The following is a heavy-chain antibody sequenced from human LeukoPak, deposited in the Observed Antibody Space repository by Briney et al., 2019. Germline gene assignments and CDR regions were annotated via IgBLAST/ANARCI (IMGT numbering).Heavy chain of an antibody. CDR2: ISGGGANT. Sequence: GGSLRLSCAASGFIFSSYVITWVRQVPGKGLEWVSSISGGGANTYYADSVKGRLTISRDNSKTTVTLQMNSLRVEDTAVYYCARGSRTIFGSNYFDSWGQGILVTVSS. D-gene: IGHD3-3*01. CDR1: GFIFSSYV. CDR3: ARGSRTIFGSNYFDS. V-gene: IGHV3-23*01. J-gene: IGHJ4*02.